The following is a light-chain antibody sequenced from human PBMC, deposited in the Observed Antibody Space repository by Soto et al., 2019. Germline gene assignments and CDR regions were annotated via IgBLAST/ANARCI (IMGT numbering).Light chain of an antibody. CDR2: DVS. CDR3: ASYTTSSTYV. V-gene: IGLV2-14*01. CDR1: SSDVGGYSY. J-gene: IGLJ1*01. Sequence: QSALTQPASVSGSPGQSIAISCTGTSSDVGGYSYVSWYQQQPGKAPKLVISDVSNRPSGVSDRFSGSKSGNTASLTISALQTEDEADYYCASYTTSSTYVFGTGTKVTVL.